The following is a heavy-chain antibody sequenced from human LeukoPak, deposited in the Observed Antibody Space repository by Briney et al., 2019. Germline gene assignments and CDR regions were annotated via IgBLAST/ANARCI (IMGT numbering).Heavy chain of an antibody. V-gene: IGHV3-30-3*01. CDR1: GFTFRNYA. J-gene: IGHJ4*02. CDR2: ISDDGSLK. D-gene: IGHD3-10*01. Sequence: PGGSLRLSCVASGFTFRNYAMHWVRQAPGKGLEWVAAISDDGSLKYHAESVKGRFTISRDNSKNTLYLEMNSLRAEDTALYYCARSGEFQRYYFDHWGLGTLVTVSS. CDR3: ARSGEFQRYYFDH.